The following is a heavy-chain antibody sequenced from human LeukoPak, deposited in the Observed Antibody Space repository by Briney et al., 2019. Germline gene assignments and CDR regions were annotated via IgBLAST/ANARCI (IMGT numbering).Heavy chain of an antibody. J-gene: IGHJ4*02. V-gene: IGHV3-23*01. CDR3: AKARQWLVRGGFDY. CDR1: GFTFSSYA. CDR2: ISGSGGST. D-gene: IGHD6-19*01. Sequence: GGSLRLSCAASGFTFSSYAMSWVRQAPGKGLEWVSAISGSGGSTYYADSVKGRFTISRDNSKNTLYLQMNSLRAEGTAVYYCAKARQWLVRGGFDYWGQGTLVTVSS.